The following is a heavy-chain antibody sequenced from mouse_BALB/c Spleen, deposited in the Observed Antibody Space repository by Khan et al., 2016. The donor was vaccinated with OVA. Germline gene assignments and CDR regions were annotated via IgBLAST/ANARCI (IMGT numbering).Heavy chain of an antibody. CDR1: GYTFTNYG. Sequence: QIQLVQSGPELKKPGETVKISCKASGYTFTNYGMNWVKQAPGKGLKWMGWINTYTGEPTCADDFKGRFAFSLETSARTANLQINNLTNEDTATYFCARSNGNYWFAYWGQGTLVTVSA. CDR3: ARSNGNYWFAY. D-gene: IGHD2-1*01. CDR2: INTYTGEP. J-gene: IGHJ3*01. V-gene: IGHV9-3-1*01.